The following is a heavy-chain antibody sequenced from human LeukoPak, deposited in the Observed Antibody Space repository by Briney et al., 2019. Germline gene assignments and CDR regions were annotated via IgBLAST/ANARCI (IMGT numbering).Heavy chain of an antibody. Sequence: PGGSLRLSCAASGFTFSSYWMHWVRQAPGKGLVWVSRINSDGSSTSYADSVKGRFTISRDNAKNTLYLQMNSLRAEDTAVYYCARATYCGGDCQIDYWGQGTLVTVSS. CDR3: ARATYCGGDCQIDY. D-gene: IGHD2-21*02. J-gene: IGHJ4*02. CDR2: INSDGSST. V-gene: IGHV3-74*01. CDR1: GFTFSSYW.